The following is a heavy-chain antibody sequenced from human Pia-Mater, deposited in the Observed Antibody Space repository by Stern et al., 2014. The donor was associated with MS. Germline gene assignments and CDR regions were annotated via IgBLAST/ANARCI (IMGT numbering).Heavy chain of an antibody. J-gene: IGHJ4*02. Sequence: VQLVQSGGRLVKPGESLTLSCAASGFPFDTYTMHWVRQSPGRGLEWISSISTESSYINYADSVKGRFTISRDNAYNSLYLQMNSLRPEDTAVYYCARRAGGLIAAGSLGYWGQGILVTVSS. V-gene: IGHV3-21*01. CDR2: ISTESSYI. CDR1: GFPFDTYT. D-gene: IGHD6-25*01. CDR3: ARRAGGLIAAGSLGY.